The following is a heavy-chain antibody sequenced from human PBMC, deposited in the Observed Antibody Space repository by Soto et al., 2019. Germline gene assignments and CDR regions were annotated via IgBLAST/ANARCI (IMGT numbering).Heavy chain of an antibody. CDR2: IWYDGSNK. V-gene: IGHV3-33*01. CDR1: GFTFSSYG. Sequence: GGSLRLSCAASGFTFSSYGMHWVRQAPGKGLEWVAVIWYDGSNKYYADSVKGRFTISRDNSKNTLYLQMNSLRAEDTAVYYCARDNTGYSGSYSWGQGTLVTVSS. CDR3: ARDNTGYSGSYS. J-gene: IGHJ4*02. D-gene: IGHD1-26*01.